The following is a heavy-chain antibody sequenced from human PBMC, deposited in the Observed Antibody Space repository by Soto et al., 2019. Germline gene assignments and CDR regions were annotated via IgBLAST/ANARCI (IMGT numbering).Heavy chain of an antibody. J-gene: IGHJ4*02. Sequence: SETLSLTCTVSGGSISSGDYYWSWIRQPPGKGLEWIGYIYYSGSTYYNPSLKSRVTISVDTSKNQFSLKLSSVTAADTAVYYCARDLPGHCSGGSCFGYWGQGTLVTVSS. D-gene: IGHD2-15*01. CDR2: IYYSGST. CDR3: ARDLPGHCSGGSCFGY. V-gene: IGHV4-30-4*01. CDR1: GGSISSGDYY.